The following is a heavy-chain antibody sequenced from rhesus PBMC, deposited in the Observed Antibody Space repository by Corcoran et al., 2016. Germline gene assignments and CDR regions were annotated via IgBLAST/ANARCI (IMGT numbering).Heavy chain of an antibody. J-gene: IGHJ3*01. CDR1: GASISSNY. CDR3: ARTDSSGWDAFDF. V-gene: IGHV4-147*01. Sequence: QVQVQESGPGLVKPSETLPLTCVVSGASISSNYWSWIRQPPGKGLEWIGYIYGGSGGSSYTTSLRSRVTISKATSKNQFSLRLSSVTAADTAVYYCARTDSSGWDAFDFWGQGLRVTVSS. D-gene: IGHD6-31*01. CDR2: IYGGSGGS.